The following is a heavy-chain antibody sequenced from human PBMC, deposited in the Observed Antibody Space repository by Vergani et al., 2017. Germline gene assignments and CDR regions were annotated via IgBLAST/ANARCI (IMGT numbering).Heavy chain of an antibody. CDR2: IIPIFGTA. V-gene: IGHV1-69*01. CDR1: GGTFSSYA. Sequence: QVQLVQSGAEVKKPGSSVKVSCKASGGTFSSYAISWVRQAPGQGLEWMGGIIPIFGTANYAQKFPGRVTITADESTSTAYMELSSLRSEDTAVYYCARDRGIVGANGENWFDPWGQGTLVTVAS. CDR3: ARDRGIVGANGENWFDP. D-gene: IGHD1-26*01. J-gene: IGHJ5*02.